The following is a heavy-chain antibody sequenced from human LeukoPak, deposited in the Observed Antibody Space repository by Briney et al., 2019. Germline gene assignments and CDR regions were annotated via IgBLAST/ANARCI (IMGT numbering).Heavy chain of an antibody. J-gene: IGHJ4*02. Sequence: SVKVSCKASGGTFSSYAISWVRQAPGQGLEWMGRIIPILGIANYAQKFQGRVTITADKSTSTAYMELSSLRSEDTAVYYCARDQEARYYYDSSGYWTNYWGQGTLVTVSS. V-gene: IGHV1-69*04. D-gene: IGHD3-22*01. CDR3: ARDQEARYYYDSSGYWTNY. CDR2: IIPILGIA. CDR1: GGTFSSYA.